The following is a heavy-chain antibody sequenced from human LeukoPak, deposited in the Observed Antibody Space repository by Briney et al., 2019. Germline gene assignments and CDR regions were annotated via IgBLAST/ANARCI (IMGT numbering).Heavy chain of an antibody. J-gene: IGHJ4*02. CDR2: IYYSGST. V-gene: IGHV4-39*01. D-gene: IGHD5-18*01. CDR3: ARQYSYGSFDY. CDR1: GGSISSSSYY. Sequence: SETLSLTCTVSGGSISSSSYYWGWIRQPPGKGLEWIGSIYYSGSTYYNPSLRSRVTISVDTSKNQFSLKLSSVTAADTAVYYCARQYSYGSFDYWGQGTLVTVSS.